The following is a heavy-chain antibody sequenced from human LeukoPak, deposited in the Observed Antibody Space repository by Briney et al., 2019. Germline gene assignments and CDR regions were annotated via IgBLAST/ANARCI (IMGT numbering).Heavy chain of an antibody. D-gene: IGHD3-9*01. V-gene: IGHV1-2*02. J-gene: IGHJ4*02. Sequence: ASVKVSCKTSGYSFNDYYLHWVRQAPGPGLGWMGWINPNSGRTDYAPKFQGRVTLTTDTSITTAYMELSSLISGDTALYYCARDSSDVLTGYYHFWGQGTLVTVSS. CDR1: GYSFNDYY. CDR2: INPNSGRT. CDR3: ARDSSDVLTGYYHF.